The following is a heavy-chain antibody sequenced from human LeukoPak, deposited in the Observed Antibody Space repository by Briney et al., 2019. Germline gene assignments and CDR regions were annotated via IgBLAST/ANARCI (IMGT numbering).Heavy chain of an antibody. CDR3: ARDQSYYDSSGYYLPYWFDP. CDR1: GGTFSSYA. J-gene: IGHJ5*02. V-gene: IGHV1-69*13. Sequence: VASVKVSCKASGGTFSSYAISWVRQAPGRGLEWMGGIIPIFGTANYAQKFQGRVTITADESTSTAYMELSSLRSEDTAVYYCARDQSYYDSSGYYLPYWFDPWGQGTLVTVSS. CDR2: IIPIFGTA. D-gene: IGHD3-22*01.